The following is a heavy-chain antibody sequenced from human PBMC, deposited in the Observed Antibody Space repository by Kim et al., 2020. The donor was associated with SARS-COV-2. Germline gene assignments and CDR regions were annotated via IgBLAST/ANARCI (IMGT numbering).Heavy chain of an antibody. Sequence: ANFVKGRFTVSRDSSKNTLYLQMNSLRADDTAVYYCARPDCSATSCQSFDYWGQGTHLTVSS. V-gene: IGHV3-30*07. J-gene: IGHJ4*02. D-gene: IGHD2-2*01. CDR3: ARPDCSATSCQSFDY.